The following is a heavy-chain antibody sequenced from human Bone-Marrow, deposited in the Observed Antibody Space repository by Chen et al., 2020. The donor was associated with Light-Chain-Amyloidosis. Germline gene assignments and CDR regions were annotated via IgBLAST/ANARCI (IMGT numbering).Heavy chain of an antibody. CDR2: IYPDDSDA. Sequence: EVQLEQSGPEVKKPGESLKISCKGSGYTFPNYWIGWVRQMPGKGLEWMGAIYPDDSDARYSQSFEGQVTISADKSITTAYPQWRSLKASDTAMYYCARRRDGYNLDYWGQGTLVTVSS. D-gene: IGHD5-12*01. V-gene: IGHV5-51*01. CDR1: GYTFPNYW. J-gene: IGHJ4*02. CDR3: ARRRDGYNLDY.